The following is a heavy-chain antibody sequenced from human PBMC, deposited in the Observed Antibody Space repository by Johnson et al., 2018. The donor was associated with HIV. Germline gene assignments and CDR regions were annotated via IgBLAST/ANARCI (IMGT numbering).Heavy chain of an antibody. CDR2: MNWNGGST. Sequence: VQLVESGGGVVQPGGSLRLSCAASGFTFDDYGMSWVRQAPGKGLEWVSGMNWNGGSTGYADSVKGRFTISRDNSKNTLYLQMNSLRAEDTAVYYCGRDINYSNYVTDAFDIWGQGTVVTVSS. V-gene: IGHV3-20*04. CDR3: GRDINYSNYVTDAFDI. J-gene: IGHJ3*02. D-gene: IGHD4-11*01. CDR1: GFTFDDYG.